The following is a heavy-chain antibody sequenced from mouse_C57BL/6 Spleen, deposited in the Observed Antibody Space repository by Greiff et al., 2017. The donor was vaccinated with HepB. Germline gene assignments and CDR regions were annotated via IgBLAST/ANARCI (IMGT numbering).Heavy chain of an antibody. Sequence: VQLQQPGAELVKPGASVKLSCKASGYTFTSYWMHWVKQRPGQGLEWIGMIHPNSGSTNYNEKFKSKATLTVDKSSSTAYMQLSSLTSEDSAVYYCGGDDYVWFAYWGQGTLVTVSA. V-gene: IGHV1-64*01. CDR2: IHPNSGST. CDR3: GGDDYVWFAY. CDR1: GYTFTSYW. D-gene: IGHD2-4*01. J-gene: IGHJ3*01.